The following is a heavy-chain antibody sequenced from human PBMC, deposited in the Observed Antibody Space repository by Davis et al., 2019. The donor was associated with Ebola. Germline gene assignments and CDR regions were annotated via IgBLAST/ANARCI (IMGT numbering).Heavy chain of an antibody. J-gene: IGHJ4*02. Sequence: ASVKVSCKASGYTFSNYGISWVRQAPGQGLEWMGWIRAYNGNTNYAQKIQGRVTMTTDTSTSTAYMELRSLRSDDTAVYYCARDYPTEVLILYATFDYWGQGTLVTVSS. CDR3: ARDYPTEVLILYATFDY. V-gene: IGHV1-18*04. D-gene: IGHD2-8*01. CDR1: GYTFSNYG. CDR2: IRAYNGNT.